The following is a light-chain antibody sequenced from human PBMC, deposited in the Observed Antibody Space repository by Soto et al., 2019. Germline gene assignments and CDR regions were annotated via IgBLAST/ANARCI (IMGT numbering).Light chain of an antibody. CDR3: SSHRSSSTYV. CDR1: SSDVGGYDY. V-gene: IGLV2-14*01. J-gene: IGLJ1*01. CDR2: EVS. Sequence: QSALTQPASVSGSPGQSITISCTGTSSDVGGYDYVSWYQQHPGKAPKLMIYEVSNRPPGVSNRFSGSKSGNTASLTISGLQAEDEADYYCSSHRSSSTYVFGTGTKLTVL.